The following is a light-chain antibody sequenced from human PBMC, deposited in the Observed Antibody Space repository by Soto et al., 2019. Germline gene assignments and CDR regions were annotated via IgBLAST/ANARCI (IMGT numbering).Light chain of an antibody. CDR1: QSVLYSSNNNNY. J-gene: IGKJ1*01. CDR3: QQYYSTPPTWT. Sequence: DIVMTQSPDSLAVSLGERATINCKSSQSVLYSSNNNNYLAWYQQKPGQPPKLLIYWASTRESGVPDRFSGSGSGTDFTLTISSLQAEDVAVYYCQQYYSTPPTWTFGQGTKVEIK. V-gene: IGKV4-1*01. CDR2: WAS.